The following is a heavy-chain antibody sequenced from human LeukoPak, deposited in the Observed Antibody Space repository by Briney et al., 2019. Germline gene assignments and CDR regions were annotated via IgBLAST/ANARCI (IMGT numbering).Heavy chain of an antibody. CDR2: IYYSGST. J-gene: IGHJ5*02. V-gene: IGHV4-61*08. CDR3: ARSRIVVVPAAPNWFDP. D-gene: IGHD2-2*01. CDR1: GSSISSGDYY. Sequence: ASETLSLTCTVSGSSISSGDYYWSWIRQPPGKGLEWIGYIYYSGSTNYNPSLKSRVTISVDTSKNQFSLKLSSVTAADTAVYYCARSRIVVVPAAPNWFDPWGQGTLVTVSS.